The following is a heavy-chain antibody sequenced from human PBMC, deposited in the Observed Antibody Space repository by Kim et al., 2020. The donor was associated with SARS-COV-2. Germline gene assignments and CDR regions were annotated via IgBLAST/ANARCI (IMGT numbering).Heavy chain of an antibody. CDR3: ARGVLAAEGNWFDP. D-gene: IGHD6-13*01. J-gene: IGHJ5*02. CDR2: IIPIFGTA. CDR1: GGTFSSYA. Sequence: SVKVSCKASGGTFSSYAISWVRQAPGQGLEWMGGIIPIFGTANYAQKFQGRVTITADESTSTAYMELSSLRSEDTAVYYCARGVLAAEGNWFDPWGQGTLVTVSS. V-gene: IGHV1-69*13.